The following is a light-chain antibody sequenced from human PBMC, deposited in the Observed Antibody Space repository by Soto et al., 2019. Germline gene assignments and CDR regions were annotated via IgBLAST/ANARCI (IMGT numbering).Light chain of an antibody. V-gene: IGLV2-11*01. Sequence: QSARTQPRSVSGSAGQSVTISCTGTSSDVGAYNYVSWYQQQPGKAPKLMTYDVSKRPSGVPDRFSGSKSGNTASLTISGLQAEDEADYYCNSFRVSHLYVFGTGTKVTVL. CDR1: SSDVGAYNY. CDR2: DVS. J-gene: IGLJ1*01. CDR3: NSFRVSHLYV.